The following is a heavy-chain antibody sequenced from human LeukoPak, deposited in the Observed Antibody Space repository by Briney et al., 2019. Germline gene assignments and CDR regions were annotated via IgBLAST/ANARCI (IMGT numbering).Heavy chain of an antibody. Sequence: PGGSLRLSCAASGFTFSSYWMSWVRQAPGKGLEWVANIKQDGSEKYYVDSVKGRFTISRDNAKNSLYLQMNSLRAEDTAVYYCAKESTSYYYDSSGYFDAFDIWGQGTMVTVSS. V-gene: IGHV3-7*01. CDR3: AKESTSYYYDSSGYFDAFDI. CDR1: GFTFSSYW. CDR2: IKQDGSEK. J-gene: IGHJ3*02. D-gene: IGHD3-22*01.